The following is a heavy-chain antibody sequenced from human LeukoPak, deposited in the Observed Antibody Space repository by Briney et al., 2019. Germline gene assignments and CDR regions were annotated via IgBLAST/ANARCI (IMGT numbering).Heavy chain of an antibody. D-gene: IGHD2-21*02. J-gene: IGHJ5*02. Sequence: PSETLSLTCAVYGGSFSGYYWSWIRQPTGKGLEWIGEINHSGTTSYNPSLKSRVTISVDTSKNQFSLRLTSVTAADTAVYYCARGLVTAIAGNIWFDPWGQGTLVTVSS. CDR2: INHSGTT. CDR3: ARGLVTAIAGNIWFDP. CDR1: GGSFSGYY. V-gene: IGHV4-34*01.